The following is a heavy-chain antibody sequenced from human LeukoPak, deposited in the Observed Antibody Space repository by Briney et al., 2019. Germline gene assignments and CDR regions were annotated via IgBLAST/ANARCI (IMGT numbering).Heavy chain of an antibody. Sequence: SETLSLTCTVSGGSVSSSSYYWSWIRQPPGKGLEWIGYIYYSGSTNYNPSLKSRVTISVDTSKNQFSLKLSSVTAADTAVYYCARERTDSSSPDGWFDPWGQGTLVTVSS. V-gene: IGHV4-61*01. CDR2: IYYSGST. D-gene: IGHD6-6*01. CDR3: ARERTDSSSPDGWFDP. J-gene: IGHJ5*02. CDR1: GGSVSSSSYY.